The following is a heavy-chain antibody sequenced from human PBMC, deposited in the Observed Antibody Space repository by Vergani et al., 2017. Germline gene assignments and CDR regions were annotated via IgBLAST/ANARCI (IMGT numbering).Heavy chain of an antibody. CDR1: GGSISSGSYY. Sequence: QVQLQESGPGLVKPSQTLSLTCTVSGGSISSGSYYWSWIRQPAGKGLEWIGRIYTSGSTNYNPSLKSRVTISVDTSKNQFSLKLSSVTAADTAVYYCAREGSFGSSSYYYYYYMDVWGKGTTVTVSS. D-gene: IGHD6-6*01. J-gene: IGHJ6*03. CDR2: IYTSGST. V-gene: IGHV4-61*02. CDR3: AREGSFGSSSYYYYYYMDV.